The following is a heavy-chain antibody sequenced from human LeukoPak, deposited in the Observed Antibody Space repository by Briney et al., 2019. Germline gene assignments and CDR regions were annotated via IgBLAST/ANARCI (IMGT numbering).Heavy chain of an antibody. CDR2: INHSGST. CDR1: DDSITMYY. J-gene: IGHJ4*02. D-gene: IGHD3-3*01. CDR3: ARGRIRPPYDFWSGYHQVFDY. Sequence: SETLSLTCTVSDDSITMYYWTWIRQPPGKGLEWIGEINHSGSTNYNPSLKSRVTISVDTSKNQFSLKLSSVTAADTAVYYCARGRIRPPYDFWSGYHQVFDYWGQGTLVSVSS. V-gene: IGHV4-34*01.